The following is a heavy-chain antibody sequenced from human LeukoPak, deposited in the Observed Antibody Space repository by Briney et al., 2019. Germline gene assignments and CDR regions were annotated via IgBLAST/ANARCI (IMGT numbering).Heavy chain of an antibody. J-gene: IGHJ4*02. CDR3: ARDGGDGYGNTLFDS. CDR2: ISSSGSTT. D-gene: IGHD5-18*01. Sequence: GGSLRLSCAASGFTFSSYGMSWVRQAPGKGLEWVSYISSSGSTTYYADSVKGRFTISRDNAKNSLFLQMNSLRAEDTAVYYCARDGGDGYGNTLFDSWGQGTLVTVSS. V-gene: IGHV3-48*03. CDR1: GFTFSSYG.